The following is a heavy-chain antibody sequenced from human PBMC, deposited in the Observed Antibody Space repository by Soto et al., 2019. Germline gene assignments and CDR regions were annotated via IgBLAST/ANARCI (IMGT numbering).Heavy chain of an antibody. J-gene: IGHJ5*01. CDR1: GYTSAAFG. V-gene: IGHV1-18*04. CDR2: VSGNNGAS. CDR3: VRDQKYFRVNGNWFDS. D-gene: IGHD2-2*01. Sequence: QVQLMQSGTEVKKPGASVPVSCKASGYTSAAFGISWVRQAPGQGLEWMGWVSGNNGASNPAPKVQGRITMTLDTSTGVSYMALRSLRSDDTAIYYCVRDQKYFRVNGNWFDSWGQGTLVSVSS.